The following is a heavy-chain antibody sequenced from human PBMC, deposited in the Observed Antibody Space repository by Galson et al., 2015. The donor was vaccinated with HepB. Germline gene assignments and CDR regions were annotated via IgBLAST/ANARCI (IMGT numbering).Heavy chain of an antibody. Sequence: SLRLSCAASGFTFINAHMNWVRQAPGKGLEWVGRIQSKADGGTADYAKPVKGRFTISRDDSKNTLYLQMNSLKTEDTGVYYCSWGMGKVALPGHWGQGTLVTVSS. J-gene: IGHJ4*02. CDR3: SWGMGKVALPGH. D-gene: IGHD2-8*01. CDR2: IQSKADGGTA. CDR1: GFTFINAH. V-gene: IGHV3-15*01.